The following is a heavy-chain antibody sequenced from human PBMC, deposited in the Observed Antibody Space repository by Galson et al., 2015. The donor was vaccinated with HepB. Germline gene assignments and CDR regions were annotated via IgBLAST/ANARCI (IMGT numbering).Heavy chain of an antibody. Sequence: SLRLSCAASGFIFSSYAMSWVRQAPGKGLEWVSGIGGSGHSTYYADSVKGRFTISRDESKNTLYLEMSSLRAEDTAVFYCAKDVSTSAVWYFDLWGRGTLVSDSS. CDR2: IGGSGHST. CDR1: GFIFSSYA. J-gene: IGHJ2*01. CDR3: AKDVSTSAVWYFDL. V-gene: IGHV3-23*01.